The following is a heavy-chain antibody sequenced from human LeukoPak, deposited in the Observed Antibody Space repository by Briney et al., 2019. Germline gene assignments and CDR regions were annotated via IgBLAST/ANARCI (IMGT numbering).Heavy chain of an antibody. D-gene: IGHD3-3*01. CDR3: AKDAGLFGVFRDAFDI. CDR2: ISGSGGST. Sequence: PGGSLRLSCAASGFTFSSYSMNWVRQAPGKGLEWVSAISGSGGSTYYADSVKGRFTISRDNSKNTLYLQMNSLRAEDTAVYYCAKDAGLFGVFRDAFDIWGQGTMVTVSS. V-gene: IGHV3-23*01. J-gene: IGHJ3*02. CDR1: GFTFSSYS.